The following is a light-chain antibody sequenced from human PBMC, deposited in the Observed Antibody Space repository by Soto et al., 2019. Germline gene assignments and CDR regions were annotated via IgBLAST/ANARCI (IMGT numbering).Light chain of an antibody. CDR2: GTS. V-gene: IGKV3-20*01. Sequence: EIVLTQSPGTLSLSPGERATLSCRTSQSVSSSYLAWYQQKPGQAPRLLIYGTSSRATGIPDTFSGSGSGTEFTLTISRLEPEDFAVYYCQQYGSSPYTFGQGTKLEIK. CDR3: QQYGSSPYT. J-gene: IGKJ2*01. CDR1: QSVSSSY.